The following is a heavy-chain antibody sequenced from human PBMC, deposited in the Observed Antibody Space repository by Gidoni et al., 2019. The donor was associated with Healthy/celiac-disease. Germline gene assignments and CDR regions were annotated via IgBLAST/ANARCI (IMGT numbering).Heavy chain of an antibody. CDR2: IYYSGST. V-gene: IGHV4-31*03. Sequence: QVQLQESGPGLVKPSQTLSLTFTVSGGSISSGVYYWSWIRQHPGKGLEWIGYIYYSGSTYYNPSLKSRVTISVDTSKNQFSLKLSSVTAADTAVYYCARGWDIVVVPAAFYFDYWGQGTLVTVSS. J-gene: IGHJ4*02. CDR1: GGSISSGVYY. D-gene: IGHD2-2*01. CDR3: ARGWDIVVVPAAFYFDY.